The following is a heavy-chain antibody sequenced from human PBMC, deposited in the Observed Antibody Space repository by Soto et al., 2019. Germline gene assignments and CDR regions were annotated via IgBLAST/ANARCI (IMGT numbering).Heavy chain of an antibody. D-gene: IGHD1-1*01. CDR1: GFTFSLYS. J-gene: IGHJ4*02. CDR3: AITTLGTWTGYDH. V-gene: IGHV3-48*02. Sequence: EVQLVESGGGLVQPGGSLRLSCAASGFTFSLYSMNWVRQAPGNGLEWVSYIGSDGSTIYYADSVKGRFTITRDSAKKSLFLQMNSLRDEATAVYYCAITTLGTWTGYDHWGQGALVSVSS. CDR2: IGSDGSTI.